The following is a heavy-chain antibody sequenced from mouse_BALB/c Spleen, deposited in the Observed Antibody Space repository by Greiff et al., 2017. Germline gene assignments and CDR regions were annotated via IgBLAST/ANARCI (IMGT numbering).Heavy chain of an antibody. V-gene: IGHV1-69*02. J-gene: IGHJ2*01. CDR2: IYPSDSYT. CDR3: TRSRATVVALPDY. Sequence: VQLQQPGAELVRPGASVKLSCKASGYTFTSYWINWVKQRPGQGLEWIGNIYPSDSYTNYNQKFKDKATLTVDKSSSTAYMQLSSQTSEDSAVYYCTRSRATVVALPDYWGQGTTLTVSS. D-gene: IGHD1-1*01. CDR1: GYTFTSYW.